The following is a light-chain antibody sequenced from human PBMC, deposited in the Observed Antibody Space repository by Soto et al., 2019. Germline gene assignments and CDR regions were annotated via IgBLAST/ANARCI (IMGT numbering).Light chain of an antibody. V-gene: IGKV1-5*03. Sequence: DLPMTQSPSTLSASVGARVTITCRASQSISSWLAWYQQKPGKAPRLLIYKASSLESGVPSRFSGSGSGTEFTITISSLQPDDCETYYCQQYKSYFWTFGQGTKVDIK. CDR1: QSISSW. CDR2: KAS. J-gene: IGKJ1*01. CDR3: QQYKSYFWT.